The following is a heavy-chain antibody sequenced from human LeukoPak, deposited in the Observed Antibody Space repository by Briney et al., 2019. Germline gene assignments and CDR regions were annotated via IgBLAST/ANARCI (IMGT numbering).Heavy chain of an antibody. CDR2: IYHSGTT. J-gene: IGHJ1*01. D-gene: IGHD2/OR15-2a*01. CDR1: GGSITSYY. CDR3: AQKAPFSPGYSQH. V-gene: IGHV4-59*01. Sequence: SETLSLTCTVSGGSITSYYWTWIRQPPGKGLEWIGYIYHSGTTNYNPSLKSRVTISVDTSKNQFSLKLSSVTAADTAVYYCAQKAPFSPGYSQHWGQGTLVTVSP.